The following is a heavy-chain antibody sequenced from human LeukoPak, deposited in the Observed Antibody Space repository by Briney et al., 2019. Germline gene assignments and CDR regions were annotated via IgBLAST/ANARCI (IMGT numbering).Heavy chain of an antibody. J-gene: IGHJ6*02. Sequence: SVKVSCKASGGTFSSYAISWLRQAPGQGLEWMGRIIPILGIANYAQKFQGRVTITADKSTSTAYMELSSLRSEDTAVYYCAPSLEEMATTPYYYGMDVWGQGTTVTVSS. V-gene: IGHV1-69*04. CDR3: APSLEEMATTPYYYGMDV. CDR1: GGTFSSYA. CDR2: IIPILGIA. D-gene: IGHD5-24*01.